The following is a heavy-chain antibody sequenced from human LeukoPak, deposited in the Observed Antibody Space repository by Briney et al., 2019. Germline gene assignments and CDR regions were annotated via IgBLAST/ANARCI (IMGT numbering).Heavy chain of an antibody. V-gene: IGHV3-53*01. D-gene: IGHD5-18*01. CDR1: GFTVSSNY. CDR3: ASGRPSVGSSYGYNY. CDR2: IYSGGST. Sequence: GGSLRLSCAASGFTVSSNYMSWVRHAPGKGLEWVSVIYSGGSTYYADSVKGRFTISRDNSKNTLYLQMNSLRAEDTAVYYCASGRPSVGSSYGYNYWGQGTLVTVSS. J-gene: IGHJ4*02.